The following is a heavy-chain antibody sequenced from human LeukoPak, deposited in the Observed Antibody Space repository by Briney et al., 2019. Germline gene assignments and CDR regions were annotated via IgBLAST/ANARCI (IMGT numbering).Heavy chain of an antibody. CDR2: IHYSGGT. D-gene: IGHD2-15*01. Sequence: PSETLSLTCTVSGGSISTYYWSSVRQSPGKGLEWIGYIHYSGGTLYNPSLKSRVTISLDTSKNQFSLKLSSVTAADTAVYYCARTGYCSGGTCPTWFDPWGQGTLVTVSS. J-gene: IGHJ5*02. V-gene: IGHV4-59*01. CDR3: ARTGYCSGGTCPTWFDP. CDR1: GGSISTYY.